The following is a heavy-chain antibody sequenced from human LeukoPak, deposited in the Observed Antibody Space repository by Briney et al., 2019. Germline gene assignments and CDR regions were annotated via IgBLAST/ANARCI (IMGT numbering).Heavy chain of an antibody. CDR3: ATGSSTSPRGFDP. Sequence: PSQTLSLTCTVSGGSISSGNYYWSWIRQHPGKGLEWIGYIYYSGSTYYNPSLKSRVTISVDTSKNQFSLKLNSVTAADTAVYYCATGSSTSPRGFDPWGQGTLVTVSS. V-gene: IGHV4-31*03. D-gene: IGHD2-2*01. CDR2: IYYSGST. J-gene: IGHJ5*02. CDR1: GGSISSGNYY.